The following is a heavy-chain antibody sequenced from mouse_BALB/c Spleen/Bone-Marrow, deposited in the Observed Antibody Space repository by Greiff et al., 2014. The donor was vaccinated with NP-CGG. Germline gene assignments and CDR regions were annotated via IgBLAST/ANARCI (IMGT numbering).Heavy chain of an antibody. J-gene: IGHJ4*01. Sequence: EVKVEESGGDLVKPGGSLKLSCAASGFTFSSYGMSWGRQTPDKRLEWVATISSGGSNTYYPDSVKGRFTISRDNAKNTLYPQMSSLKSEDTAMYYCARHQRYYAMDYWGQGTSVTVSS. CDR1: GFTFSSYG. V-gene: IGHV5-6*02. CDR3: ARHQRYYAMDY. CDR2: ISSGGSNT.